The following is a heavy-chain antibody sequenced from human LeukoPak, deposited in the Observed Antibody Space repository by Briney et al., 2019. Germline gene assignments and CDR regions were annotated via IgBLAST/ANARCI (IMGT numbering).Heavy chain of an antibody. J-gene: IGHJ4*02. V-gene: IGHV3-21*01. CDR1: GYIFSTYS. CDR2: ISSSSSYI. CDR3: ARYPSDQYYFDY. Sequence: PGGSLRLSCAASGYIFSTYSMNWVRQAPGKGLEWVSSISSSSSYIYYGDSVKGRFTISRDNAKNSLHLQLNSLRAEDTAVYYCARYPSDQYYFDYWGQGTLVTVSS.